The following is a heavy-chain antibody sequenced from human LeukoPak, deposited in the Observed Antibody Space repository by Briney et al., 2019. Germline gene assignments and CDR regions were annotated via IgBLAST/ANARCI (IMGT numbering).Heavy chain of an antibody. CDR3: ARVTLCLRAVCWNDFGWFDP. D-gene: IGHD1-1*01. J-gene: IGHJ5*02. CDR2: ISAYNGNT. V-gene: IGHV1-18*01. Sequence: ASVKVSCKASGYTFTSYGISWVRQAPGQGLEWMGWISAYNGNTNYAQKLQGRVTMTTDTSTSTAYMELRSLRSDDTAVYYCARVTLCLRAVCWNDFGWFDPWGQGTLVTVSS. CDR1: GYTFTSYG.